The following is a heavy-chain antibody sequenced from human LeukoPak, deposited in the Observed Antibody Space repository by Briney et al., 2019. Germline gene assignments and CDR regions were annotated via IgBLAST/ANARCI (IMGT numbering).Heavy chain of an antibody. V-gene: IGHV3-48*01. CDR3: ARDAGNSGYGCDL. CDR2: IRSSSET. Sequence: PGGSLRLSCAASRFTFSTYAMSWVRQAPGKGLEWVSHIRSSSETFYADSVKGRFTISRDNARNSLYLQMNNLRGEDTAIYYCARDAGNSGYGCDLWGQGTLVTVSS. D-gene: IGHD5-12*01. CDR1: RFTFSTYA. J-gene: IGHJ5*02.